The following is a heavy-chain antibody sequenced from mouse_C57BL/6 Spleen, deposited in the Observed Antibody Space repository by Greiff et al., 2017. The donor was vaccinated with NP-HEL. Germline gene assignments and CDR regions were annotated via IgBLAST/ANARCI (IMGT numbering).Heavy chain of an antibody. D-gene: IGHD2-2*01. CDR3: ARSGVTTGAGFAY. V-gene: IGHV1-82*01. CDR1: GYAFSSSW. J-gene: IGHJ3*01. CDR2: IYPGDGDT. Sequence: QVQLKQSGPELVKPGASVKISCKASGYAFSSSWMNWVKQRPGKGLEWIGRIYPGDGDTNYNGKFKGKATLTADKSSSTAYMQLSSLTFEDSAVYFCARSGVTTGAGFAYWGQGTLVTVSA.